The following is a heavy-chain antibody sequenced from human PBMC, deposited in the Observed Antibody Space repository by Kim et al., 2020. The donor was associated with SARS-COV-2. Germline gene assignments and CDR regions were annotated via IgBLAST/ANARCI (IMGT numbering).Heavy chain of an antibody. J-gene: IGHJ4*02. CDR3: AKVGTYSINYYYFDL. CDR1: GFTFNNYA. CDR2: SGSGGNT. V-gene: IGHV3-23*01. Sequence: GGSLRLSCAASGFTFNNYAMNWVRQAPGKGLEWVSVSGSGGNTYYEDSVKGRFTISRDNSKNTLYLQMNSLRADDTAVYYCAKVGTYSINYYYFDLWGQGTLVTVSS. D-gene: IGHD6-13*01.